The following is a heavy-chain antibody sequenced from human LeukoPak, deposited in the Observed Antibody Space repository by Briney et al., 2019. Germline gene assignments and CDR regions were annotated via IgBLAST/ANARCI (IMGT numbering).Heavy chain of an antibody. Sequence: AGSLSLSCAASGFTVSSDYMSWLRPAQGKGLEWVSSISSSSSYIYYADSVKGRFTISRDNAKNSLYLQMNSLRAEDTAVYYCARDRRVWGSYRDYWGQGTLVTVSS. J-gene: IGHJ4*02. CDR2: ISSSSSYI. D-gene: IGHD3-16*02. CDR3: ARDRRVWGSYRDY. CDR1: GFTVSSDY. V-gene: IGHV3-21*01.